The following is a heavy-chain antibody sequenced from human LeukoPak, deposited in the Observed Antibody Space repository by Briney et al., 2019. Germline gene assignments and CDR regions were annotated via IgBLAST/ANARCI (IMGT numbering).Heavy chain of an antibody. V-gene: IGHV4-59*08. D-gene: IGHD5-18*01. Sequence: SETLSLTCTVSGGSISSYYWSWIRQPPGKGLEWIGYINYSGSTNYNPSLKSRVTISLDTSKNQFSLKLNSVTAADTAVYYCARGSRLDTAMVRGGYYYMDVWGKGTTVTVSS. CDR1: GGSISSYY. CDR3: ARGSRLDTAMVRGGYYYMDV. J-gene: IGHJ6*03. CDR2: INYSGST.